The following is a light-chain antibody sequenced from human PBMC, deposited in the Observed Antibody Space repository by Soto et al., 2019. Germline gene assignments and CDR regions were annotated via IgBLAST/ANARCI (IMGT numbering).Light chain of an antibody. CDR2: KAS. Sequence: DIPMTQSPSTLSASVGDRVTITCRASQSISSWLAWYQQKPGKAPKLLIYKASSLESGVPSRFSGSGSGTEFTLTISSLQPDDFATYYCQQYNSYSSYTFGQGTKLEIK. J-gene: IGKJ2*01. CDR3: QQYNSYSSYT. CDR1: QSISSW. V-gene: IGKV1-5*03.